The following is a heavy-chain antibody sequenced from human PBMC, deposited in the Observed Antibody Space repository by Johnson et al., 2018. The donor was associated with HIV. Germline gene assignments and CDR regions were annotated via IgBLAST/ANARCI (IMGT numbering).Heavy chain of an antibody. CDR2: ISSTGGDK. CDR1: GFIFSDYY. CDR3: ARSGYCTTSSCTDDAFDI. D-gene: IGHD2-2*01. V-gene: IGHV3-11*04. J-gene: IGHJ3*02. Sequence: QLVESGGGLVKPGGSLRLSCAASGFIFSDYYMNWIRQAPGKGLEWVSSISSTGGDKYYVDSVKGRFTISRDNAKNSLYLQMNSLRAEDTAVYYCARSGYCTTSSCTDDAFDIWGQGTMVTVSS.